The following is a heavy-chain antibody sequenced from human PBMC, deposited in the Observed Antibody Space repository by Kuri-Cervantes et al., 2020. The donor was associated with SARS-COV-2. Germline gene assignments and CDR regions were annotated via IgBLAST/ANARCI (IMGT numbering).Heavy chain of an antibody. V-gene: IGHV4-34*01. Sequence: ESLKIXXAVYGGXFSGYYWSWIRQPXGKGLEWIGXINXXGSTNYNPXXKSRVTISVDTXKNQFSLKLSSVTAADTAXXXCARDGAAXXLYMDVWGKGTTVTVSS. CDR2: INXXGST. D-gene: IGHD6-25*01. J-gene: IGHJ6*03. CDR1: GGXFSGYY. CDR3: ARDGAAXXLYMDV.